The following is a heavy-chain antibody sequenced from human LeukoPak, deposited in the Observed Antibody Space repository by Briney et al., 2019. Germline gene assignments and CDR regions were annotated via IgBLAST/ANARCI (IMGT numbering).Heavy chain of an antibody. V-gene: IGHV1-2*02. CDR2: INPNSGGT. CDR1: GYTLTGYS. D-gene: IGHD5-18*01. J-gene: IGHJ5*02. Sequence: ASVKVSCKASGYTLTGYSMHWVLQDPGQWLEWMGWINPNSGGTNYAQKFQGRVTMTRDTSVSTAYMELNRLRSDDTGVYYCARDTTMITYWFDPWGQGTLVTVSS. CDR3: ARDTTMITYWFDP.